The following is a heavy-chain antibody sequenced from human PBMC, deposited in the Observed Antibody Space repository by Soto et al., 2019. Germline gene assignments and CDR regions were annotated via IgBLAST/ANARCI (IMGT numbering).Heavy chain of an antibody. CDR2: IKQDGSEK. CDR3: ARDSSSWYDEYFDY. D-gene: IGHD6-13*01. J-gene: IGHJ4*02. V-gene: IGHV3-7*04. Sequence: GGSLRLSCAASGFTFSTYWRSWVRQAPGKGLEWVANIKQDGSEKYYVDSVKGRFTISRDNAKNSLYLQMNSLRAEDTAVYYCARDSSSWYDEYFDYWGQGTLVTVSS. CDR1: GFTFSTYW.